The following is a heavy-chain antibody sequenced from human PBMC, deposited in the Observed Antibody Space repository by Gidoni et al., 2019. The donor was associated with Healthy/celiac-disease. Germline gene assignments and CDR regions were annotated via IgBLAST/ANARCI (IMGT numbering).Heavy chain of an antibody. V-gene: IGHV4-61*02. CDR1: GGSIRSGSYY. CDR3: ASYRVIAAAGTRAFDI. J-gene: IGHJ3*02. CDR2: IYTSGST. D-gene: IGHD6-13*01. Sequence: QVQLQESGPGLVKPSQTLSLTCTVSGGSIRSGSYYWSWIRQPAGKGLEWIGRIYTSGSTNYNPPLKSRFTISVDTSENQFSLKLSSVTAAVTAVYYCASYRVIAAAGTRAFDIWGQGTMVTVSS.